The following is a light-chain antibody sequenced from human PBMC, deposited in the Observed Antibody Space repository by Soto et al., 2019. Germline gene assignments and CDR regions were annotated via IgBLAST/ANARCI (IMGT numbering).Light chain of an antibody. V-gene: IGKV3-15*01. CDR2: GAS. J-gene: IGKJ1*01. CDR1: QSVSNN. Sequence: EIMMTQSPATLSVSPGEVATLSCRASQSVSNNLAWYQQRPGQAPRLLIYGASTRATGIPARVSGSGFGKEFTLTISSLQSEDFAVYYCQQYHNWPRTFGQGTKVDIK. CDR3: QQYHNWPRT.